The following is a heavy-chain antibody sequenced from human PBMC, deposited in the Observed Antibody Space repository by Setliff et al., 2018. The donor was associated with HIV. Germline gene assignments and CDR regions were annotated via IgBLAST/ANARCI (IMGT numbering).Heavy chain of an antibody. Sequence: ASVKVSCQASGYFFTAYYMHWVRQAPGQGLEWMAWINPNTGGTQYAQKFQGRVTVTRDTPISTAYMEIKKLTSDDTAVYYCARDNRTGYSGGWPLDYWGQGTVVTVSS. V-gene: IGHV1-2*02. CDR2: INPNTGGT. J-gene: IGHJ4*02. CDR1: GYFFTAYY. CDR3: ARDNRTGYSGGWPLDY. D-gene: IGHD5-12*01.